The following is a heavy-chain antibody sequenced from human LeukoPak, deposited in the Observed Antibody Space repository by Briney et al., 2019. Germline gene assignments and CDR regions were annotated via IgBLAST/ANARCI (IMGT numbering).Heavy chain of an antibody. Sequence: GGSLRLSCAASGFAFSSYGMHWVRQAPGKGLEWVAVISYDGSNKYYADSVKGRFTISRDNSKNTLYLQMNSLRAEDTAVYYCAKESRLHEYFQHWGQGTLVTVSS. CDR1: GFAFSSYG. V-gene: IGHV3-30*18. D-gene: IGHD6-25*01. CDR3: AKESRLHEYFQH. J-gene: IGHJ1*01. CDR2: ISYDGSNK.